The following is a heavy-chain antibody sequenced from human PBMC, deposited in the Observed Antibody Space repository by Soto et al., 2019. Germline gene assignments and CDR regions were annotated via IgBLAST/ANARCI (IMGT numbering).Heavy chain of an antibody. J-gene: IGHJ4*02. Sequence: GGSLRLSCAASGFTAKHFAIHWVRQAPGRGLDWVALMSFDGSDKYYADSVKGRFTISRDNSKNTLYLQMNSLRAEDTAVYYCANFRNFDYWGQGTLVTVSS. CDR1: GFTAKHFA. V-gene: IGHV3-30-3*02. CDR3: ANFRNFDY. CDR2: MSFDGSDK.